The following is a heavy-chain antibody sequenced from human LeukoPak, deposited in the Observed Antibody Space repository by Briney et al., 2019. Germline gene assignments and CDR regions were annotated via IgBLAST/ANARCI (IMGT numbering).Heavy chain of an antibody. V-gene: IGHV3-30*18. Sequence: GGSLRLSCAGSGFTFCSSGVLWVRQAPGKGLVWVSTISHGGSNKYYGDSVKGRFTISRDNSKNTLYVQMNGLRAEDTAVYFCAKDTPSPNSGYYHYWGQGTLVTVSS. J-gene: IGHJ4*02. CDR3: AKDTPSPNSGYYHY. CDR1: GFTFCSSG. CDR2: ISHGGSNK. D-gene: IGHD2/OR15-2a*01.